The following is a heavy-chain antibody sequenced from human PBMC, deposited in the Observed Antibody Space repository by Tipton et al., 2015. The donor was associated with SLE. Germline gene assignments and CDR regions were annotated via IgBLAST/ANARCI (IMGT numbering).Heavy chain of an antibody. CDR2: IFYTGST. J-gene: IGHJ4*02. D-gene: IGHD6-13*01. V-gene: IGHV4-31*03. Sequence: LRLSCTVSGASISSGGYYWSWVRQHPGKGLEWIGCIFYTGSTDYNPSLQSRLTISEDTSKNQFSLKLSSVTAADTAVYYCARRGRTGIAAEWSQGTLVTVSS. CDR1: GASISSGGYY. CDR3: ARRGRTGIAAE.